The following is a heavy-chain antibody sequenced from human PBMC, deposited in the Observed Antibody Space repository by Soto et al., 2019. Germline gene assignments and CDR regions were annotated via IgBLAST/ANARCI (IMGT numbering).Heavy chain of an antibody. D-gene: IGHD3-3*01. Sequence: QLQLQESGPGLVKPSETLSLTCTVSGGSISSSSYYWGWIRQPPGKGLEWIGSIYYSGSTYYNLSLNERVTISGETSKNQISLTLSSVTAADTAVYYCARSRKIEWYGYYYMDVWGKGTTVTVSS. J-gene: IGHJ6*03. CDR3: ARSRKIEWYGYYYMDV. CDR1: GGSISSSSYY. CDR2: IYYSGST. V-gene: IGHV4-39*01.